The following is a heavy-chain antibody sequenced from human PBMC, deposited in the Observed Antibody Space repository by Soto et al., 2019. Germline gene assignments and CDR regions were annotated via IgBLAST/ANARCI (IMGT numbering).Heavy chain of an antibody. CDR1: GFTFSSYA. CDR3: AKMIVVVITTTCFDY. J-gene: IGHJ4*02. V-gene: IGHV3-23*01. CDR2: ISGSGGST. D-gene: IGHD3-22*01. Sequence: HPGGSLRRSCAASGFTFSSYAMSWVRQAPGKGLEWVSAISGSGGSTYYADSVKGRFTISRDNSKNTLYLQMDSLRAEDTAVYYCAKMIVVVITTTCFDYWGQGTLVTVSS.